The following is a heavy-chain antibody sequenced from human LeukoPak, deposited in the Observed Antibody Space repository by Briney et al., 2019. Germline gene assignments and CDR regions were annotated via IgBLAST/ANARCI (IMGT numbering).Heavy chain of an antibody. D-gene: IGHD3-16*02. V-gene: IGHV1-2*02. CDR2: INPNSGGT. J-gene: IGHJ4*02. CDR3: GRGLRLGELSLLIGY. CDR1: GYTFTGYY. Sequence: GASVKVSCKASGYTFTGYYMHWVRQAPGQGLEWMGWINPNSGGTNYAQKLQGRVTMTTDTSTSTAYMEQRSLRSDDTAVYYCGRGLRLGELSLLIGYWGQGTLVTVSS.